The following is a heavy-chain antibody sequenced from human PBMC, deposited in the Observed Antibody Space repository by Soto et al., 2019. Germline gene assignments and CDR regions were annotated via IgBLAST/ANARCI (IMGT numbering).Heavy chain of an antibody. J-gene: IGHJ4*02. CDR3: ARESSSTVTTGGGGSAKDY. V-gene: IGHV3-30-3*01. D-gene: IGHD4-17*01. CDR1: GLTFSNYA. CDR2: ISYDGTNR. Sequence: QVHLVESGGGVVQPGRSLRLSCAASGLTFSNYAMHWVRQAPGKGLEWVAFISYDGTNRCYPDSVKGRFTIARDNSQNTLYLQMTSLKTEDTAVYYCARESSSTVTTGGGGSAKDYWGQGTLVTVSS.